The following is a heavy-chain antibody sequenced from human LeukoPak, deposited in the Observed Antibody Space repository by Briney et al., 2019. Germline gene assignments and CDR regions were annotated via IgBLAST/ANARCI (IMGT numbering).Heavy chain of an antibody. CDR3: ARVYRAWGLVPPPLYY. CDR1: GYTFTSYD. D-gene: IGHD3-16*01. CDR2: MNPNSGNT. V-gene: IGHV1-8*01. Sequence: ASVKVSCKASGYTFTSYDINWVRQATGQGLEWMGWMNPNSGNTGYAQKLQGRVTMTRNTSISTAYMELSSLRSEDTAVYYCARVYRAWGLVPPPLYYWGQGTLVTVSS. J-gene: IGHJ4*02.